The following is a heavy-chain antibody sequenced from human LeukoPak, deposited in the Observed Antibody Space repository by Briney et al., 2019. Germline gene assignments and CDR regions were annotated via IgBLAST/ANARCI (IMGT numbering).Heavy chain of an antibody. D-gene: IGHD2-2*02. CDR1: RGSISSYY. CDR2: IYYSGST. J-gene: IGHJ4*02. CDR3: ARSLTAWYQLLYDY. V-gene: IGHV4-59*12. Sequence: SETLSLTCTVSRGSISSYYWSWIRQPPGQGLEWIGYIYYSGSTDYNPSLKSRVNISVDTSKNQFSLKLSSVTAADTAVYYCARSLTAWYQLLYDYWGQGTLVTVSS.